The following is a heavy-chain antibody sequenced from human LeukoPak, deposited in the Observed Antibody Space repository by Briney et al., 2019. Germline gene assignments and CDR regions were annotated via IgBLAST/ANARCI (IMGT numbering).Heavy chain of an antibody. CDR2: IYSNGVT. V-gene: IGHV4-61*02. Sequence: SQTLSLTCTVSGDSISSGSYYWSWIRQPAGKGLEWIGRIYSNGVTNYHPSLKSRVIISVDTSKNQFSLQLSSVTAADTAMYYCVRAVDSSGYQHRGFDPWGQGTLVTVSS. CDR3: VRAVDSSGYQHRGFDP. CDR1: GDSISSGSYY. J-gene: IGHJ5*02. D-gene: IGHD3-22*01.